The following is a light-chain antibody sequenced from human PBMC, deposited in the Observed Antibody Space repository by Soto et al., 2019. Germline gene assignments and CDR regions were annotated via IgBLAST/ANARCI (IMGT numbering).Light chain of an antibody. V-gene: IGLV2-14*03. Sequence: ALTQPASVSGSPGQPITISCTGTSSDIGAYNFVSWYQQHPGKAPKLMLYDVNIRPSGVSNRFSGSKSGNTASLTISGLQAEDEADYYCTSWTTSTTMIFGGGTKLTVL. CDR1: SSDIGAYNF. CDR2: DVN. CDR3: TSWTTSTTMI. J-gene: IGLJ2*01.